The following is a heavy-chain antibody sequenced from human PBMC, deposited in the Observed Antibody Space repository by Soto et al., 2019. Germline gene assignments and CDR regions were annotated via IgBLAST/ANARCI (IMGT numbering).Heavy chain of an antibody. D-gene: IGHD5-18*01. V-gene: IGHV4-39*01. CDR3: ARHGTAMVID. CDR2: IYYSGST. CDR1: GGSISSSSYY. J-gene: IGHJ4*02. Sequence: SXTPSLTCTVSGGSISSSSYYWCWIRQPPGKGLELIGSIYYSGSTYYNPSLKSRVTISVDTSKNQFSLKLSSVTAADTAVYYCARHGTAMVIDWGQGTLVTVSS.